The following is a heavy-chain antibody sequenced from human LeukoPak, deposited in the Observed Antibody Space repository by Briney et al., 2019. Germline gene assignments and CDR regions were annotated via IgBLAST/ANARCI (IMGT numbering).Heavy chain of an antibody. CDR3: ASSKSGGHTFFDY. CDR2: ISGSGGST. CDR1: GFTFSSYA. Sequence: PGGSLRLSCAASGFTFSSYAMSWVRQAPGKGLEWVSAISGSGGSTYYADSVKGRFTISRDNSKNTLYLQMNSLRAEDTAVYYCASSKSGGHTFFDYWGQGTLVTVSS. J-gene: IGHJ4*02. V-gene: IGHV3-23*01. D-gene: IGHD2-2*02.